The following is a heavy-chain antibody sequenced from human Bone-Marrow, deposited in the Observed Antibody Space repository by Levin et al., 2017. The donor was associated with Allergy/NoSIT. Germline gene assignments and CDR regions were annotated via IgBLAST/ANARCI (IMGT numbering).Heavy chain of an antibody. D-gene: IGHD3-10*01. J-gene: IGHJ6*02. CDR2: MSSDGGGK. CDR3: ARVDRATLAPYYYGMDV. V-gene: IGHV3-30*03. Sequence: GESLKISCAASGFTFSTFGIHWVRQAPGKGLEWVAVMSSDGGGKFYADSVKGRFTISRDDSKNTLYLQMDSLKTGDTAVYYCARVDRATLAPYYYGMDVWGQGTTVTVSS. CDR1: GFTFSTFG.